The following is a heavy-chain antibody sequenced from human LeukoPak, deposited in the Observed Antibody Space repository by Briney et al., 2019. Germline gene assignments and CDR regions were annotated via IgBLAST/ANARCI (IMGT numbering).Heavy chain of an antibody. J-gene: IGHJ4*02. V-gene: IGHV4-38-2*01. CDR3: ARGTGFDY. D-gene: IGHD3-10*01. CDR2: IYHSGST. CDR1: GYSISSGYY. Sequence: SKTLSLTCVVSGYSISSGYYWGWIRQPPGKGLEWIGSIYHSGSTYYNPSLKSRVTISVDTSKNQFSLKLSSVTAADTAVYYCARGTGFDYWGQGTLVTVSS.